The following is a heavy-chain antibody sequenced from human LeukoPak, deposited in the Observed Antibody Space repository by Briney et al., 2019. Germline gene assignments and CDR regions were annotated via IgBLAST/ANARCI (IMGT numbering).Heavy chain of an antibody. Sequence: PSETLSLTCTVSGDSISNNYWSWIRQSPGKGLEWIGNVFYRGNTNYNPFLKSRVTISVETSKNQFSLKLNSVTAADTAVYYCARGVYAGSGYWGQGALVTVSS. CDR3: ARGVYAGSGY. J-gene: IGHJ4*02. CDR1: GDSISNNY. CDR2: VFYRGNT. V-gene: IGHV4-59*01. D-gene: IGHD2-8*01.